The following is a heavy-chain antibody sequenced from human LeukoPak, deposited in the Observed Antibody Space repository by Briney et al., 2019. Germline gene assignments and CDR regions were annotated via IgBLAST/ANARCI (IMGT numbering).Heavy chain of an antibody. CDR2: IYYSGST. CDR1: GGSFSSSNYC. D-gene: IGHD5-18*01. CDR3: ARQKYIGRNNWFDA. J-gene: IGHJ5*02. V-gene: IGHV4-39*01. Sequence: SETLSLTCTVSGGSFSSSNYCWGWIRQPPGKGLEWIGNIYYSGSTYYNPSLKSRVTISVDTSKNQFSLKLRSVTAADTAVYYCARQKYIGRNNWFDAWGQGSLVTVSS.